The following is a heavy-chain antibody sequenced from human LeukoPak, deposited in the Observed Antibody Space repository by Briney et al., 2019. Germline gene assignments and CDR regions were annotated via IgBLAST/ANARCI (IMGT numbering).Heavy chain of an antibody. V-gene: IGHV4-34*01. D-gene: IGHD1-20*01. J-gene: IGHJ4*02. Sequence: SETLSLTCAVYGGSFSGYYWSWIRQPPGKGLEWIGEINHSGSTNYNPSLKSRVTISVDTSKNQFSLKLSSVTAADTAVYYCALRVGGITGTIDYRGQGTLVTVSS. CDR1: GGSFSGYY. CDR2: INHSGST. CDR3: ALRVGGITGTIDY.